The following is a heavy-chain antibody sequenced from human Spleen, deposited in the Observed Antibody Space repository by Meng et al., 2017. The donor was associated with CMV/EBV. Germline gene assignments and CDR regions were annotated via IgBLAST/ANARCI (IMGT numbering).Heavy chain of an antibody. CDR3: ARDPHDVPGVGAFDI. Sequence: GESLKISCAASGFTFSTYSMNWVRQAPGKGLEWVSSISSSSSYIYYADSVKGRFTISRDNAKNSLYLQMNSLRAEDTAVYYCARDPHDVPGVGAFDIWGQGTMVTVSS. D-gene: IGHD1-26*01. J-gene: IGHJ3*02. CDR2: ISSSSSYI. V-gene: IGHV3-21*01. CDR1: GFTFSTYS.